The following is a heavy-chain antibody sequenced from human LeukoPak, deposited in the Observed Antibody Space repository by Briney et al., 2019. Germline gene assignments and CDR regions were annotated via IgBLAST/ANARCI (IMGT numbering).Heavy chain of an antibody. CDR2: IIPSGGST. D-gene: IGHD6-19*01. Sequence: ASVKVSCKASGYTFTSYYMHWVRQAPGQGLEWMGVIIPSGGSTIYAQKFQGRVTMTRDTSTSTVYMELSSLRSEDTAVYYCARELYPYSSDYDYWGQGTLVTASS. CDR1: GYTFTSYY. J-gene: IGHJ4*02. V-gene: IGHV1-46*01. CDR3: ARELYPYSSDYDY.